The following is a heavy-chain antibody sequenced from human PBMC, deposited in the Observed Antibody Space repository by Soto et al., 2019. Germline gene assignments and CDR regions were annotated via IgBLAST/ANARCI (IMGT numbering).Heavy chain of an antibody. V-gene: IGHV4-59*03. CDR2: VHESGST. Sequence: SETLSLTCSVSVDAISNYYWSWIRQTPGRGLEWIGCVHESGSTDYNPSLRGRVIISLHTSKSQFSLSLRSATAADTATYYCARGTRALITSFFAYWGQGIPVTVSS. J-gene: IGHJ4*02. D-gene: IGHD1-20*01. CDR1: VDAISNYY. CDR3: ARGTRALITSFFAY.